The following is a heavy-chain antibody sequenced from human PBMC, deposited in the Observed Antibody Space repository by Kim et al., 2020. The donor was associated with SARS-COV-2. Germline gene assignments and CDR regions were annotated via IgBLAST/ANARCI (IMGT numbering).Heavy chain of an antibody. D-gene: IGHD3-16*01. Sequence: SETLSLNCSVSGGPMMFGDDNWAWIRQSPGKGLEWIGSIQYSGTTHHNPSLKSRVIISVDTSKNQFSLKLTSVTAADTALYYCARRPSRMITFGGVTGGAFDVWGQGTRVTVSS. CDR1: GGPMMFGDDN. CDR3: ARRPSRMITFGGVTGGAFDV. CDR2: IQYSGTT. J-gene: IGHJ3*01. V-gene: IGHV4-39*01.